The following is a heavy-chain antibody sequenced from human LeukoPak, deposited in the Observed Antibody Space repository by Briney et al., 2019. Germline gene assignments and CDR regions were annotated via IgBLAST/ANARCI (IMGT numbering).Heavy chain of an antibody. V-gene: IGHV1-46*01. CDR1: GYTFTSYY. CDR3: ATGELDIVVVPAAMSVPLLDYYYMDV. D-gene: IGHD2-2*01. CDR2: INPSGGST. J-gene: IGHJ6*03. Sequence: ASVKVSCKASGYTFTSYYMHWVRQAPGQGLEWMGIINPSGGSTSYAQKFQGRVTMTRDTSISTAYMELSRLRSDDTAVYYCATGELDIVVVPAAMSVPLLDYYYMDVWGKGTTVTISS.